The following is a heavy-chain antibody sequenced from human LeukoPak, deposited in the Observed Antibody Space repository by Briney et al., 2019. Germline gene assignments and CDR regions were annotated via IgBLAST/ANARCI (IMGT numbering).Heavy chain of an antibody. CDR3: ARLEYFADY. V-gene: IGHV5-10-1*01. Sequence: GESLKISCEGSGYSFTSYWISWVRQMPGKGLEWMGRIDPSDSYTNYSPSFQGHVTISVDKSINTAYLQWSSLKTSDTAMYYCARLEYFADYWGQGTLVTVSS. CDR2: IDPSDSYT. J-gene: IGHJ4*02. CDR1: GYSFTSYW. D-gene: IGHD3-9*01.